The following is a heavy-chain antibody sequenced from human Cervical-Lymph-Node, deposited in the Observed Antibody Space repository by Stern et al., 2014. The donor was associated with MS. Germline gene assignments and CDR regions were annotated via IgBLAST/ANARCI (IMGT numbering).Heavy chain of an antibody. Sequence: VQLVESGAEVKKPGASVKVSCKASGYTFTSYGISWGRQAPGQGLEWMGWISAYNGNTHYAQKLQGRVTMTTDTSTGTAYMELRSLRSDDTAVYYCARDRSSGSSGANDYWGQGTLVTVSS. D-gene: IGHD1-26*01. CDR3: ARDRSSGSSGANDY. CDR2: ISAYNGNT. J-gene: IGHJ4*02. V-gene: IGHV1-18*01. CDR1: GYTFTSYG.